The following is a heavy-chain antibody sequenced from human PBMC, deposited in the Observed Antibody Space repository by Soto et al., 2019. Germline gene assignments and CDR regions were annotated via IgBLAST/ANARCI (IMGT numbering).Heavy chain of an antibody. CDR2: IIPILGIA. D-gene: IGHD6-13*01. Sequence: SVKVSCKASGGTFSSYTISWVRQAPGQGLEWMGRIIPILGIANYAQKFQGRVTITADKSTSTAYMELSSLRSEDTAVYYCARDPHPAGLLVPFDPWGQGTLVTVSS. CDR1: GGTFSSYT. CDR3: ARDPHPAGLLVPFDP. J-gene: IGHJ5*02. V-gene: IGHV1-69*04.